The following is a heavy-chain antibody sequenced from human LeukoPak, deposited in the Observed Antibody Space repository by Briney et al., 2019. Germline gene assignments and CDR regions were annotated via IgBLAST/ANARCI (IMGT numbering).Heavy chain of an antibody. CDR1: RGSISNYY. D-gene: IGHD3-3*01. V-gene: IGHV4-4*07. CDR2: IYSSGST. J-gene: IGHJ4*02. CDR3: ARDRVFGIFDY. Sequence: SETLSLTCTVSRGSISNYYWSWTQQPAGKGLEWIGRIYSSGSTNYNPSLKSRVTMSVDTSKNQFSLKLRSVTAADMAVYYCARDRVFGIFDYWGQGTLVTVSS.